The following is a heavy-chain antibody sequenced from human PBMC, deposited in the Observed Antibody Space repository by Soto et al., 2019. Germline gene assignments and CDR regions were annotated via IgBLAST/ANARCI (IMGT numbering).Heavy chain of an antibody. Sequence: QITLKESGPTLVKPTQTLTLTCTFSGFSLLTGGVGVGWIRQPPGKALGWLALIYWDGDKRYSPSLKSRLTITKDTSKKQVVLTMTNMDTVDTATYYCAHRHPCRAGTTFDSWGQGMLVTVSS. CDR2: IYWDGDK. CDR3: AHRHPCRAGTTFDS. CDR1: GFSLLTGGVG. V-gene: IGHV2-5*02. J-gene: IGHJ4*02. D-gene: IGHD4-17*01.